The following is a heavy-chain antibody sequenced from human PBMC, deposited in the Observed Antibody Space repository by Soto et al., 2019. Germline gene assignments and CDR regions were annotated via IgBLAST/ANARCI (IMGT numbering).Heavy chain of an antibody. Sequence: PSETLSLTCTVSNGSITSYYCSWVQQPPGKVLEWIGYIYSMGSTSYNPSLKSRVTISLDTSKNQFSLSRSSVTAADTAVYYVASGYGSGSHPYLPGDYWHQGTQGT. V-gene: IGHV4-59*01. D-gene: IGHD3-10*01. J-gene: IGHJ4*02. CDR1: NGSITSYY. CDR2: IYSMGST. CDR3: ASGYGSGSHPYLPGDY.